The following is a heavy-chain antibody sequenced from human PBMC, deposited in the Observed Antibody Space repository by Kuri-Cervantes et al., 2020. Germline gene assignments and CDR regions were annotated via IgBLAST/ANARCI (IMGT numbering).Heavy chain of an antibody. CDR1: EITFSHYA. Sequence: GGSLRLSCAASEITFSHYAMSWVRQAPGKGLEWVSTISGSGSSTYYADSVKGRFTLSRDNSKNTLYLQMNSLRAEDTGVYYCVKDRYGGNNRFFDLWGRGTLVTVSS. J-gene: IGHJ2*01. V-gene: IGHV3-23*01. D-gene: IGHD4-23*01. CDR2: ISGSGSST. CDR3: VKDRYGGNNRFFDL.